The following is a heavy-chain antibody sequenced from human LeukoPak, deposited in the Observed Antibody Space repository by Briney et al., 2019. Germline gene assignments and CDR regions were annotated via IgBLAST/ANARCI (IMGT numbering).Heavy chain of an antibody. V-gene: IGHV1-69*05. CDR1: GGTFSSYA. CDR2: IIPIFGTA. CDR3: ARVAGSIDY. D-gene: IGHD6-19*01. J-gene: IGHJ4*02. Sequence: GASVKVSCKASGGTFSSYAISWVRQAPGQGLEWMGGIIPIFGTANYAQKFQGRVTTTRDTSISTAYMELSSLRSEDTAVYYCARVAGSIDYWGQGTLVTVSS.